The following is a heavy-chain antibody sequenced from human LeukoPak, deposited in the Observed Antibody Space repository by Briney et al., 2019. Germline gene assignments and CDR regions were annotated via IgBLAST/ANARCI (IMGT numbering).Heavy chain of an antibody. CDR2: IKQDGSEK. V-gene: IGHV3-7*01. CDR1: GFTFSSYW. D-gene: IGHD6-19*01. CDR3: ATTSSGWYSIAEYFQD. Sequence: GESLRLSCAASGFTFSSYWMSWVRQAPGKGLEWVANIKQDGSEKYYVDSVKGRFTISRDNPKKSLYLQMNCLRAEDTGVYYCATTSSGWYSIAEYFQDWGQGTLFTVSS. J-gene: IGHJ1*01.